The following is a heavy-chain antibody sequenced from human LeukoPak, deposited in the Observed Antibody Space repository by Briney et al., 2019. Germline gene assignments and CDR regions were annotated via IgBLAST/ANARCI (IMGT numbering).Heavy chain of an antibody. CDR2: TYYRSKWYN. D-gene: IGHD6-13*01. V-gene: IGHV6-1*01. CDR3: ARVRGSRASVNYYYMDV. CDR1: GDSVSSNSAA. J-gene: IGHJ6*03. Sequence: SQTLSLTCAISGDSVSSNSAAWNWIRQSPSRGLEWLVRTYYRSKWYNDYAVSVKSRITINPDTSKNQFSLQLNSVTPEDTAVYYCARVRGSRASVNYYYMDVWGKGTTVTVSS.